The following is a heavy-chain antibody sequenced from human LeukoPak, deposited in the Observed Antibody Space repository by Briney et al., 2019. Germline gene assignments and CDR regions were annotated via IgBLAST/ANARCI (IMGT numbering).Heavy chain of an antibody. J-gene: IGHJ4*02. CDR1: GFTVSYSY. Sequence: GGSLRLSCTASGFTVSYSYMSWVRQAPGKGLEWVSLIYSGGSTFYSDSVKGRLTISRDNSKNTLYLQMNSLRVEDTAVYYCAKVGATTPYFDYWGQGTLVTVSS. V-gene: IGHV3-66*02. CDR3: AKVGATTPYFDY. D-gene: IGHD1-26*01. CDR2: IYSGGST.